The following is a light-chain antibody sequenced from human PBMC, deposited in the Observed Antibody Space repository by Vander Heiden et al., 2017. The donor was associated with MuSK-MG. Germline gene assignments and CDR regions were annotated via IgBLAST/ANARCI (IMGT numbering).Light chain of an antibody. CDR1: QSISSY. V-gene: IGKV1-39*01. CDR2: AAS. Sequence: IHMTQFPSSLSASVGDRVTITCRASQSISSYLNWYQQKPGKAPKLLIYAASSLQSGVPSRFSGSGSGTDFTLTISSLQPEDFATYYCQQSDSTPSTFGHGTKVDIK. J-gene: IGKJ3*01. CDR3: QQSDSTPST.